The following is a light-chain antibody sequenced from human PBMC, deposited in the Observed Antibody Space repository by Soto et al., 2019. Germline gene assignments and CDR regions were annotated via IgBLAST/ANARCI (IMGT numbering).Light chain of an antibody. CDR1: QSVSSSY. Sequence: EIVLTQSPGTLSLSPGERATLSCRASQSVSSSYLAWYQHKPGQAPRLLISGTSSRATGIPDRFSGSGSGTDFTLTISRLEPEDFEVYYFQQYASSGTFGQGTKVDIK. J-gene: IGKJ1*01. CDR3: QQYASSGT. V-gene: IGKV3-20*01. CDR2: GTS.